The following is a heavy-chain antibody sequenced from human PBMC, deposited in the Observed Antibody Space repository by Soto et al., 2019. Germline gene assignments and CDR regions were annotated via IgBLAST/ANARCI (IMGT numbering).Heavy chain of an antibody. CDR2: IIPILGIA. J-gene: IGHJ4*02. CDR3: AREGREVFLERLFDY. V-gene: IGHV1-69*04. Sequence: ASVKVSCKASGGTFSSYTISWVRQAPGQGLEWMGRIIPILGIANYAQKFQGRVTITADKSTSTAYMELSSLRSEDTAVYYCAREGREVFLERLFDYWGQGTLVTVSS. D-gene: IGHD1-1*01. CDR1: GGTFSSYT.